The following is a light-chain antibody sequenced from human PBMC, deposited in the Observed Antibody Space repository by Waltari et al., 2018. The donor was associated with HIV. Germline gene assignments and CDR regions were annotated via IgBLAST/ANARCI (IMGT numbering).Light chain of an antibody. Sequence: QSALTQPASVSGSPGQSMTIPCTGTSSDFGSYNIVSWYQQHPGKAPKLMIYEVSKRPSGVSNRFSGSKSGNTASLTISGLQAEDEADYYCCSYAGTSTVVFGGGTKLTVL. J-gene: IGLJ2*01. CDR2: EVS. V-gene: IGLV2-23*02. CDR3: CSYAGTSTVV. CDR1: SSDFGSYNI.